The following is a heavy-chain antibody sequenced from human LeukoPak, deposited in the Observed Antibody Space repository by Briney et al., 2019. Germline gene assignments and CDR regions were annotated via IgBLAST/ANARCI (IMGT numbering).Heavy chain of an antibody. Sequence: GGSLRLSCAASGFTFRSYAMNWVRQAPGKGLEWVSAISSSGSNTYYADSVEGRFTISRDNSKNTLYLQMSSLRVGDTAVYYCVPKGNEGYWGQGTLVTVSS. CDR1: GFTFRSYA. CDR2: ISSSGSNT. J-gene: IGHJ4*02. V-gene: IGHV3-23*01. D-gene: IGHD1-1*01. CDR3: VPKGNEGY.